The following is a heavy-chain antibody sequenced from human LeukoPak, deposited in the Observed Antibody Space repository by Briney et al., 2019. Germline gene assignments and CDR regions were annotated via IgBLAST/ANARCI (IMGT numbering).Heavy chain of an antibody. CDR3: ARAGDHCSSTSCFFDY. Sequence: GGSLRLSCAASGFTFSSYSMNWVRQAPGKGLEWVSYISSSSSTIYYADSVKGRFTISRDNAKNSLYLQMNSLRAEDTAVYYCARAGDHCSSTSCFFDYWGQGTLVTVSS. CDR2: ISSSSSTI. CDR1: GFTFSSYS. D-gene: IGHD2-2*01. V-gene: IGHV3-48*04. J-gene: IGHJ4*02.